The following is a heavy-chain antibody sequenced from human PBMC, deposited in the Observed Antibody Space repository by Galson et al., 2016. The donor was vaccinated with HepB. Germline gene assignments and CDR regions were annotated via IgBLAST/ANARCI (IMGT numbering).Heavy chain of an antibody. CDR1: GFSFSSYG. J-gene: IGHJ4*02. CDR3: ARDWGSYLDY. D-gene: IGHD3-16*01. V-gene: IGHV3-33*01. CDR2: IWYDGSNK. Sequence: SLRLSCAASGFSFSSYGIHWVRQAPGKGLEWVAVIWYDGSNKFYADSVKGRFTVSRDNSKNTLFLQMNSLRADDTAVYYCARDWGSYLDYWGQGTLVTFSS.